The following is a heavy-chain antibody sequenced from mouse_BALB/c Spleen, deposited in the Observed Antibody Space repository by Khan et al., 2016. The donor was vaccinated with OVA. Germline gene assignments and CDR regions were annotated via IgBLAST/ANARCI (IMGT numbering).Heavy chain of an antibody. CDR1: GYSFTSYY. V-gene: IGHV1S135*01. D-gene: IGHD2-2*01. CDR3: TRHGYVAWFTY. CDR2: IDPFSGGT. J-gene: IGHJ3*01. Sequence: VQLKESGPELMKPGASVKISCKASGYSFTSYYIHWVLQSHGKSLEWIGYIDPFSGGTTYNKKFKGKATLTVDNSSSTAYIHLSNLTSEDSAVYYCTRHGYVAWFTYWGQGTLVTVSA.